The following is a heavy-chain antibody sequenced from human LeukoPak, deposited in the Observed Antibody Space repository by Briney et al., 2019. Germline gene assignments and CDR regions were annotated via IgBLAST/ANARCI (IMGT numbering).Heavy chain of an antibody. Sequence: ASVKVSCKASGYTFTSYAMHWVRQAPGQRLEWMGWINAGNGNTKYSQKFQGRVTITRDTSASTAYMELSSLRSEDTAVCYCARDYDDYGDHPFDYWGQGTLVTVSS. CDR2: INAGNGNT. V-gene: IGHV1-3*01. CDR3: ARDYDDYGDHPFDY. J-gene: IGHJ4*02. CDR1: GYTFTSYA. D-gene: IGHD4-17*01.